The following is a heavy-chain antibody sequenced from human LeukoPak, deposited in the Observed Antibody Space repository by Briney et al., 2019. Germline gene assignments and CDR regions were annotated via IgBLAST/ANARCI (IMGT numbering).Heavy chain of an antibody. CDR1: GFTFDDYG. J-gene: IGHJ4*02. D-gene: IGHD6-13*01. Sequence: GGSLRLSCAASGFTFDDYGMSWVRHAPGKGLEWVSGINWNGGSTGYADSVKGRFTISRDNAKNSLYLQMNSLRAEDTAVYYCARDPLSSSSFDLWGQGTLVTVSS. CDR3: ARDPLSSSSFDL. CDR2: INWNGGST. V-gene: IGHV3-20*04.